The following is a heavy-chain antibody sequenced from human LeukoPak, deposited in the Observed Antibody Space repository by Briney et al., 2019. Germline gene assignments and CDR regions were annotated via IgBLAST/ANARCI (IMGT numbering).Heavy chain of an antibody. CDR2: INTNTGNP. CDR3: ARDSETWIQLWLRREYYYYYMDV. Sequence: ASVKVSCKASGYTFTSYAMNWVRQAPGQGLEWMGWINTNTGNPTYAQGFTGRFVFSLDTSVSTAYLQISSLKAEDTAVYYCARDSETWIQLWLRREYYYYYMDVWGKGTTVTVSS. CDR1: GYTFTSYA. D-gene: IGHD5-18*01. J-gene: IGHJ6*03. V-gene: IGHV7-4-1*02.